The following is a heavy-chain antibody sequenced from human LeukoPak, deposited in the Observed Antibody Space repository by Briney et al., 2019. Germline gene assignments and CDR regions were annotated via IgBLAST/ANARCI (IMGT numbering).Heavy chain of an antibody. Sequence: GGSLTLSCAASGFTFSDVWMTWLRQAPGKGMEWVGRIKTKTDGATTDYAAPVKGRFTILRDDSENMLYLQMKSLKTEDTALYYCTTATELIVATIPDYWGQGTLVTVSS. J-gene: IGHJ4*02. CDR1: GFTFSDVW. V-gene: IGHV3-15*01. D-gene: IGHD5-12*01. CDR2: IKTKTDGATT. CDR3: TTATELIVATIPDY.